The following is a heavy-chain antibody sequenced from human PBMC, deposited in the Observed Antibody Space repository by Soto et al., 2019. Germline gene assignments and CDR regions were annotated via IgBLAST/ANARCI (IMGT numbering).Heavy chain of an antibody. CDR1: GFTFDDYA. Sequence: PGGSLRLSCAASGFTFDDYAMHWVRQAPGKGLEWVSGISWNSGSIGYADSVKGRFTISRDNAKNSLYLQMNSLRAEDTALYYCASGGGSYDYWGQGTLVTVSS. V-gene: IGHV3-9*01. CDR2: ISWNSGSI. D-gene: IGHD1-26*01. CDR3: ASGGGSYDY. J-gene: IGHJ4*02.